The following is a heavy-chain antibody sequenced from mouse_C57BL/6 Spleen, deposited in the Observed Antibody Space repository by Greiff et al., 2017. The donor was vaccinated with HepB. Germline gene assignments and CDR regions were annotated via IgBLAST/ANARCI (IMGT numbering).Heavy chain of an antibody. CDR2: IYPGSGST. CDR3: ARVGYGSSRAMDY. V-gene: IGHV1-55*01. CDR1: GYTFTSYW. D-gene: IGHD1-1*01. Sequence: VQLQQPGAELVKPGASVKMSCKASGYTFTSYWMTWVKQRPGQGLEWIGDIYPGSGSTNYNEKFKSKATLTVGTSSSTAYMQLSSLTSEDSAVYYCARVGYGSSRAMDYWGQGTSVTVSS. J-gene: IGHJ4*01.